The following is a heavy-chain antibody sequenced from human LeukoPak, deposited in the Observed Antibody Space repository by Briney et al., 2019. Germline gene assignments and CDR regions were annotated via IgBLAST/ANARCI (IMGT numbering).Heavy chain of an antibody. CDR3: ARSTHYYDSSGYFYFDY. CDR2: IKQDGSEK. J-gene: IGHJ4*02. Sequence: GGSLRLSCAVSGFISSSYWMSWVRQAPGKGLEWVANIKQDGSEKYYVDSVKGRFTISRDNAKNSLYLQMNSLRGEDTAVYYCARSTHYYDSSGYFYFDYWGQGTLVTVSS. D-gene: IGHD3-22*01. CDR1: GFISSSYW. V-gene: IGHV3-7*01.